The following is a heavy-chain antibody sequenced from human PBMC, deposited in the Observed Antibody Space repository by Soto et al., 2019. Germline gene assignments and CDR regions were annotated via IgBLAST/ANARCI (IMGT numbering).Heavy chain of an antibody. CDR1: GYSFPTYW. Sequence: GESLKISCKGSGYSFPTYWIGWVRQMPGKGLEWMGIIYPGDSDTRYSPSFQGQVSISADKSITTAYLQWSSLKASDTAMYYCARRTDDWYFDLWGRGTLVTVSS. V-gene: IGHV5-51*01. D-gene: IGHD2-8*02. CDR2: IYPGDSDT. J-gene: IGHJ2*01. CDR3: ARRTDDWYFDL.